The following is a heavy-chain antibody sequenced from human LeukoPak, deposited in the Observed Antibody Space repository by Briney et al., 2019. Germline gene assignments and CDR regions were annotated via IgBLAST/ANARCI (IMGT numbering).Heavy chain of an antibody. CDR2: VSYDGSNI. Sequence: TGGSLRLSCAASGFIFSTYDMHWVRQAPGKGLEWVAVVSYDGSNIYHAASVQGRFTISRDNSKNTLYLQMNSLRAEDTAVYYCAKSLDAQAVADPFDYWGQGTLVTVSS. V-gene: IGHV3-30*18. CDR1: GFIFSTYD. J-gene: IGHJ4*02. CDR3: AKSLDAQAVADPFDY. D-gene: IGHD6-19*01.